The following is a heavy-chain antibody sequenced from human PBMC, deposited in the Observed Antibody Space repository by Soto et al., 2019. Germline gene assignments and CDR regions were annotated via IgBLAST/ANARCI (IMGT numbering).Heavy chain of an antibody. CDR2: LYDGNT. CDR1: GGSITRRSSY. CDR3: ATTRGLAVGGSFDY. J-gene: IGHJ4*02. Sequence: SETLSLTCIVSGGSITRRSSYWAWIRQPPGRGLEWVGTLYDGNTYHNPSLRSRITIAVDTSKNQFSLKLNSVAAADTAFYYCATTRGLAVGGSFDYWGQGMLVTVSS. D-gene: IGHD3-10*01. V-gene: IGHV4-39*01.